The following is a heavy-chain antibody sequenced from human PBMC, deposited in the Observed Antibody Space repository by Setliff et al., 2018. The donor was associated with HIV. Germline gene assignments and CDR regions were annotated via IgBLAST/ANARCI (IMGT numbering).Heavy chain of an antibody. V-gene: IGHV1-69*13. Sequence: SVKVSCKASGVTFSNCSISWVRQAPGQGLEWMGGIIPMYGPAHYAQKFQSRVTITADESTTTAYMELNSLRSEDTAVYYCARADSSNWYHVDYWGQGTLVTVSS. D-gene: IGHD6-13*01. J-gene: IGHJ4*02. CDR1: GVTFSNCS. CDR2: IIPMYGPA. CDR3: ARADSSNWYHVDY.